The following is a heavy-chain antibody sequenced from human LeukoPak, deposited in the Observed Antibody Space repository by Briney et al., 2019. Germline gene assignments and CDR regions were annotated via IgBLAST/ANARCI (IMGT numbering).Heavy chain of an antibody. J-gene: IGHJ6*03. D-gene: IGHD6-13*01. CDR3: ARAALAAAGTFYYYYMDV. CDR1: GYTFTSYY. Sequence: ASVKVSCKASGYTFTSYYMHWVRQAPGQGLEWMGIINPSGGSTSYAQEFQGRVTMTRDMSTSTVYMELSSLRSEDTAVYYCARAALAAAGTFYYYYMDVWGKGTTVTVSS. V-gene: IGHV1-46*01. CDR2: INPSGGST.